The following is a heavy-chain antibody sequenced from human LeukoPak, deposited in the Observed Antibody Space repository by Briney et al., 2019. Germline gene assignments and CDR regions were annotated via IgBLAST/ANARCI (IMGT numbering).Heavy chain of an antibody. Sequence: GGSLRLSCAASGFTFSSSWIHWVRQAPGKGLVWVSRINKDGSVTDYAESVKGRFSISRDNAKNSLYLQMDSLRVEDTAVYYCARGAAGGMYNWFDPWGQGTLVTVSS. CDR2: INKDGSVT. D-gene: IGHD6-13*01. CDR3: ARGAAGGMYNWFDP. V-gene: IGHV3-74*01. CDR1: GFTFSSSW. J-gene: IGHJ5*02.